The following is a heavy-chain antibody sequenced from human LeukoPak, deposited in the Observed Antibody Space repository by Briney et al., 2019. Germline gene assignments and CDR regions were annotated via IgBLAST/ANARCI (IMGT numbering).Heavy chain of an antibody. D-gene: IGHD1-26*01. CDR1: GFTVSSNY. CDR3: AKTLVGVTSGPDYYFDS. V-gene: IGHV3-23*01. CDR2: ISGSGGST. Sequence: GGSLRLSCAASGFTVSSNYMTWVRQAPGKGLEWVSAISGSGGSTYYPDSVKGRFTISRDNSKNTLYLQINSLRAEDTAVYYCAKTLVGVTSGPDYYFDSWGQGTLVTVSS. J-gene: IGHJ4*02.